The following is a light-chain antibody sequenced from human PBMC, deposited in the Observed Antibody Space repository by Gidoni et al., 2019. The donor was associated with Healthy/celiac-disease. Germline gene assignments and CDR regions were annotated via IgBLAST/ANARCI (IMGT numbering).Light chain of an antibody. CDR1: QSVSSSY. Sequence: EIVLTQSPGTLSLSPGERATLSCRASQSVSSSYLAWYQQKPGQAPRLLIYGASSRATGIPDRFSGSGSGTDFTLTISRLEPEDFAVYYCQQYGSSLPFSFXQXTKLEIK. J-gene: IGKJ2*03. CDR2: GAS. V-gene: IGKV3-20*01. CDR3: QQYGSSLPFS.